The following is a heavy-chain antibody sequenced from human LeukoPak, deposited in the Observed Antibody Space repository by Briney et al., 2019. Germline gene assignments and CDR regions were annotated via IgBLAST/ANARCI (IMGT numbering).Heavy chain of an antibody. D-gene: IGHD3-10*01. CDR3: ARGGPGGYYGSGSFYSDY. J-gene: IGHJ4*02. CDR2: IKQDGSEK. V-gene: IGHV3-7*01. Sequence: ETLSLTCTVSGGSISSSSYYWGWIRQPPGKGLEWVANIKQDGSEKYYVDSVKGRFTISRDNAKDSLYLQMNSLRAEDTAVYYCARGGPGGYYGSGSFYSDYWGQGTLVTVSS. CDR1: GGSISSSSYY.